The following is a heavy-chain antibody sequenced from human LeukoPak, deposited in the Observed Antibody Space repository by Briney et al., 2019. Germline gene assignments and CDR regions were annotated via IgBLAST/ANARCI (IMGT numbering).Heavy chain of an antibody. Sequence: PSETLSLTCAVYGGSFSGYYWSWIRQPPGKGLEWIGEINHSGSTNYNPSLKSRVTISVDTSKNQFSLKLSSVTAADTAVYYCARRDIVPDYWGQGTLVTVSS. V-gene: IGHV4-34*01. CDR1: GGSFSGYY. CDR2: INHSGST. D-gene: IGHD2-2*01. J-gene: IGHJ4*02. CDR3: ARRDIVPDY.